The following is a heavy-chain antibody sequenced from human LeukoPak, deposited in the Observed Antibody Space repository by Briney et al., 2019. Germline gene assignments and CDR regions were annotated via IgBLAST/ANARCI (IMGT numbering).Heavy chain of an antibody. CDR1: GFTFSSYG. CDR2: IRYDGSNK. V-gene: IGHV3-30*02. Sequence: GGSLRLSCAASGFTFSSYGMHWVRQAPGKGLEWVAFIRYDGSNKYYADSVRGRFTISRDNSKNTLHQQMNSLRAEDTAVYYCAKRGIDSYDSSGYLNYAFDYWGQGTLVTVSS. J-gene: IGHJ4*02. D-gene: IGHD3-22*01. CDR3: AKRGIDSYDSSGYLNYAFDY.